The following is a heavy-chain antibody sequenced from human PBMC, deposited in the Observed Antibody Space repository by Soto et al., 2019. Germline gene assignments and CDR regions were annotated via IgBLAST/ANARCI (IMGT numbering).Heavy chain of an antibody. CDR2: ISYDGSNK. Sequence: QVQLVESGGGVVQPGRSLRLSCAASGFTFSSYAMHWVRQAPGKGLEWVAVISYDGSNKYYADSVKGRFTISRDNSKNTLYLQMNSLRAEDTAVYYCASDNSNYYYYGMDVWGQGTTVTVSS. CDR1: GFTFSSYA. CDR3: ASDNSNYYYYGMDV. D-gene: IGHD4-4*01. V-gene: IGHV3-30-3*01. J-gene: IGHJ6*02.